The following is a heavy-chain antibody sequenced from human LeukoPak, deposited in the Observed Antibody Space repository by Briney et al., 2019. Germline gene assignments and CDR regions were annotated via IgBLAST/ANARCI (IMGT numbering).Heavy chain of an antibody. CDR3: ARGHYYGSGTICFDP. CDR2: IYYSGST. CDR1: GGSISSYY. V-gene: IGHV4-59*01. Sequence: SETLSLTCTVSGGSISSYYWSWIRQPPGKGLEWLGYIYYSGSTNYNPSLKSRVTISVDTSKNQFSLKLSSVTAADTAVYYCARGHYYGSGTICFDPWGQGTLVIVSS. J-gene: IGHJ5*02. D-gene: IGHD3-10*01.